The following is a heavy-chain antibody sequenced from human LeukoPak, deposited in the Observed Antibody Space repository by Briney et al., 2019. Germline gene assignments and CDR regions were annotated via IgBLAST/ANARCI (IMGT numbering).Heavy chain of an antibody. Sequence: GGSLRLSCAASGFTFSSYGMHWVRQAPGKGLEWVSYISSSGSTIYYADSVKGRFTISRDNAKNSLYLQMNSLRAEDTAVYYCAELGITMIGGVWGKGTTVTISP. V-gene: IGHV3-48*04. CDR3: AELGITMIGGV. CDR2: ISSSGSTI. J-gene: IGHJ6*04. CDR1: GFTFSSYG. D-gene: IGHD3-10*02.